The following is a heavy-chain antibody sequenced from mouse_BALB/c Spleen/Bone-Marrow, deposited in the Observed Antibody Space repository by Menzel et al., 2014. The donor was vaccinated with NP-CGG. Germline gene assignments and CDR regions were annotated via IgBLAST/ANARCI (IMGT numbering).Heavy chain of an antibody. D-gene: IGHD1-2*01. J-gene: IGHJ2*01. V-gene: IGHV4-1*02. CDR1: GFDFSRYW. CDR2: INPDSSTI. Sequence: VQLKESGGGLVQPGGSLKLSCAASGFDFSRYWMSWVRQAPGKGLEWIGEINPDSSTINYTPSLKDKFIISRDNAKDTLYLQMSKVRSEDTALYYCARLHYYGYGDYWGQGTTLTVSS. CDR3: ARLHYYGYGDY.